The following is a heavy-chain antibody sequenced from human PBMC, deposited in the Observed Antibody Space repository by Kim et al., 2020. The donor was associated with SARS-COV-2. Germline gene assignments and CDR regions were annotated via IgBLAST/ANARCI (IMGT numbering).Heavy chain of an antibody. CDR2: INTNTGNP. CDR3: ARFMGTKGVWDEGYFYYYGMDV. J-gene: IGHJ6*02. CDR1: GYTFTSYA. V-gene: IGHV7-4-1*02. Sequence: ASVKVSCKASGYTFTSYAMNWVRQAPGQGPEWMGWINTNTGNPTYAQGFTGRFVFSLDTSVSTAYLQISSLKAEDTAVYYCARFMGTKGVWDEGYFYYYGMDVWGQGTTVTVSS. D-gene: IGHD2-8*01.